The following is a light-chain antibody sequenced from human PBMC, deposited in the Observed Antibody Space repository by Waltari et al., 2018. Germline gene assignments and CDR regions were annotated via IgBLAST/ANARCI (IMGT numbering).Light chain of an antibody. V-gene: IGLV2-14*03. CDR1: SSDVGGYNS. CDR3: SSQSSNDVVL. CDR2: DVS. J-gene: IGLJ2*01. Sequence: QSALTQPASVSGSPGQSITISCTGTSSDVGGYNSVSWYQHHPGQAPKVIIYDVSNRPSGVCDRFSGSKSGKTASLTISGVQAEDEADYYCSSQSSNDVVLFGGGTKLTVL.